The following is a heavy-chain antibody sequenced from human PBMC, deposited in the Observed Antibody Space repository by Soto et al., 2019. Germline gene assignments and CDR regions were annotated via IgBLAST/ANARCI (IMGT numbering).Heavy chain of an antibody. J-gene: IGHJ4*02. CDR3: ARDPYNWNQRSFDY. D-gene: IGHD1-20*01. Sequence: EVQLLESGGGLVQPGGSLRLSCAASGFTFSSYAMSWVRQAPGKGLEWVSSISSSSSYIYYADSVKGRFTISRDNAKNSLYLQMNSLRAEDTAVYYCARDPYNWNQRSFDYWGQGTLVTVSS. V-gene: IGHV3-21*01. CDR2: ISSSSSYI. CDR1: GFTFSSYA.